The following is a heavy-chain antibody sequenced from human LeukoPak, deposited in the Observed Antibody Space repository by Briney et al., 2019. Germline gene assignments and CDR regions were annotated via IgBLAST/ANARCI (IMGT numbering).Heavy chain of an antibody. CDR1: GFTFKSHW. D-gene: IGHD3-10*02. V-gene: IGHV3-7*01. CDR3: AELGITMIGGV. CDR2: IMEDGSVK. Sequence: RGSLRLSCEAYGFTFKSHWMSWVRQAPGKGLEWVANIMEDGSVKNYVDSVKGRFTISRDNAKDSLYLQMNSLRAEDTAVYYCAELGITMIGGVWGKGTTVTISS. J-gene: IGHJ6*04.